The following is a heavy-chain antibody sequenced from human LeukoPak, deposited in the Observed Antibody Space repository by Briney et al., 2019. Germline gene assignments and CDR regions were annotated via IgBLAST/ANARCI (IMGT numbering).Heavy chain of an antibody. CDR3: AKDPTHYRVWDDYDSRRLSH. V-gene: IGHV3-30*02. J-gene: IGHJ4*02. Sequence: GGSLRLSCAASGFTFSSYGMHWVRQAPGNGLEWVAFIHYDGDNKYYADSVKGRFTISRDNSKNTLYLQMNSLRAEDTAVYYCAKDPTHYRVWDDYDSRRLSHWGQGTLVTVSS. CDR2: IHYDGDNK. D-gene: IGHD3-22*01. CDR1: GFTFSSYG.